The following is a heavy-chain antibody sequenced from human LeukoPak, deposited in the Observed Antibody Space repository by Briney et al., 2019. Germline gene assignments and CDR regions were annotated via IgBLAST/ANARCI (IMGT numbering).Heavy chain of an antibody. J-gene: IGHJ4*02. CDR2: ISSSGSTI. CDR1: GFTFSDYY. D-gene: IGHD6-13*01. Sequence: GGSLRLSCAASGFTFSDYYMSWIHQAPGKGLEWVSYISSSGSTIYYADSVKGRFTISRDNAKNSLYLQMNSLRAEDTAVYYCAREIPRGIAGFDYWGQGTLVTVSS. V-gene: IGHV3-11*04. CDR3: AREIPRGIAGFDY.